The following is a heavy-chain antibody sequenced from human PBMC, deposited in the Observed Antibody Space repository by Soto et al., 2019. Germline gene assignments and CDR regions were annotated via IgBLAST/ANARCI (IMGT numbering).Heavy chain of an antibody. CDR2: IHDDGSIT. CDR1: GFTFSSYW. D-gene: IGHD6-13*01. CDR3: GRVHAAAARTGIDH. V-gene: IGHV3-74*01. Sequence: GGSLRLSCAASGFTFSSYWMHWVRQAPGKGLVWVARIHDDGSITNYADSVKGRFTISRDNAKNTLYLQMSSLRAEDTAVYYCGRVHAAAARTGIDHWGQGILVTVS. J-gene: IGHJ4*02.